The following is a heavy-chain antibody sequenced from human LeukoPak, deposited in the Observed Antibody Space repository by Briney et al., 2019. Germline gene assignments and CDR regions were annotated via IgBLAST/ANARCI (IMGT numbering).Heavy chain of an antibody. CDR3: ARVGEHYYFDF. D-gene: IGHD1/OR15-1a*01. CDR2: IYHSGST. CDR1: GYSISSGYY. J-gene: IGHJ4*02. Sequence: SETLSLTCTVSGYSISSGYYWGWIRQPPGKGLEWIGSIYHSGSTYYNPSLKSRVTISVDTSKNQFSLKLSSVTAADTAVYYCARVGEHYYFDFWGQGTLVTVSS. V-gene: IGHV4-38-2*02.